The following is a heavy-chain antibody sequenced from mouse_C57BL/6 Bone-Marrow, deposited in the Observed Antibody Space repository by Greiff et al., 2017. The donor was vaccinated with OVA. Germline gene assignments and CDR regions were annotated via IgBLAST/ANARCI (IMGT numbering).Heavy chain of an antibody. CDR3: TTSSWDY. J-gene: IGHJ2*01. CDR1: GFNIKDDY. Sequence: VPLQQSGAELVRPGASVKLSCTASGFNIKDDYMHWVKQRPEQGLEWIGWIDPENGDTEYASKFQGKATITADTSSNTAYLQLSSLTSEDTAVYYCTTSSWDYWGQGTTLTVSS. D-gene: IGHD1-1*01. CDR2: IDPENGDT. V-gene: IGHV14-4*01.